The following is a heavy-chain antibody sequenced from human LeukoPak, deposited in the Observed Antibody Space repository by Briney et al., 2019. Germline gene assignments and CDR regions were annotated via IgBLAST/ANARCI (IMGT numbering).Heavy chain of an antibody. CDR1: GGSFSGYY. J-gene: IGHJ5*02. Sequence: PSETLSLTCAVYGGSFSGYYWSWIRQPPGKGLEWIREINHSGSTNYNPSLKSRVTISVDTSKNQFSLKLSSVTAADTAVYYCARSYGSGSPKTKNWFDPWGQGTLVTVSS. CDR2: INHSGST. D-gene: IGHD3-10*01. CDR3: ARSYGSGSPKTKNWFDP. V-gene: IGHV4-34*01.